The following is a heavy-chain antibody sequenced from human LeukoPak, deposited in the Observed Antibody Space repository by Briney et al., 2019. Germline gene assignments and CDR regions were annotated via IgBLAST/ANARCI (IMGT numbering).Heavy chain of an antibody. Sequence: GRSLRLSCAASGFTFSSYAMHWVRQAPGKGLEWVAVISYDGSNKYYADSVKGRFTISRDNSKNTLYLQMNSLRAEDTAVYYCARDSFYSSSWYGGYFDYWGQGTLVTVSS. CDR3: ARDSFYSSSWYGGYFDY. V-gene: IGHV3-30-3*01. D-gene: IGHD6-13*01. CDR2: ISYDGSNK. J-gene: IGHJ4*02. CDR1: GFTFSSYA.